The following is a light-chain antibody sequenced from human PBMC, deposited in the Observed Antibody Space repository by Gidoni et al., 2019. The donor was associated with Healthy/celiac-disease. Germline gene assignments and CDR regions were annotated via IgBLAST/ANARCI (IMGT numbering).Light chain of an antibody. V-gene: IGKV1D-8*01. CDR1: QGISSY. J-gene: IGKJ1*01. Sequence: VIWMTQYPSLLSASTGDRCTLSGRRSQGISSYLAWYQQKPGKAPELLIYSASTLHSGVPSRFSGSGSGTDFPFTICCLQSEDFATYYCQQYYSFPPPFGQGTKVEIK. CDR2: SAS. CDR3: QQYYSFPPP.